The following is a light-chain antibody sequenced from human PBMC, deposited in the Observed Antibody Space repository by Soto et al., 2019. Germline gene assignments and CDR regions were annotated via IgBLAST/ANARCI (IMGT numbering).Light chain of an antibody. V-gene: IGKV3-20*01. J-gene: IGKJ1*01. CDR1: QRVSSSY. Sequence: ENVLTQSPGTLSLSPGERATLSCRASQRVSSSYLAWYQQKPGQAPRLIIYGASSRATGIPDRFSGSGSGTDFTLIISRLESEDFAVYYCQQYGSSPWTFGQGTKVEIK. CDR2: GAS. CDR3: QQYGSSPWT.